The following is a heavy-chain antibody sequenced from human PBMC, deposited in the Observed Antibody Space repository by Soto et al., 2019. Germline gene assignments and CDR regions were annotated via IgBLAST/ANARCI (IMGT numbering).Heavy chain of an antibody. D-gene: IGHD2-8*02. Sequence: SETLSLSCTVSGGSISSGGYYWSWIRQPPGKGLEWIGEINHSGSTYYNPSLKSRVTISVDTSKNQFSLKLTSVTAADTAVYYCARDKITGLFDYWGQGTLVTVSS. CDR1: GGSISSGGYY. CDR3: ARDKITGLFDY. V-gene: IGHV4-31*03. J-gene: IGHJ4*02. CDR2: INHSGST.